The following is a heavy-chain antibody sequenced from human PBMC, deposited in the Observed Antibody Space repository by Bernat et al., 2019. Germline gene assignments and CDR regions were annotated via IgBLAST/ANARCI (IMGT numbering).Heavy chain of an antibody. D-gene: IGHD3-22*01. V-gene: IGHV1-24*01. CDR1: GYTLTELS. CDR2: FDPEDGET. Sequence: QVQLVQSGAEVKKPGASVKVSCKVSGYTLTELSMHWVRQAPGKGLEWMGGFDPEDGETIYAQKFQGRVTMTEDTSTDTAYMELSSLRSEDTAVYYCATRLGFSYYDSSGYPISGFDYWGQGTLVTVSS. J-gene: IGHJ4*02. CDR3: ATRLGFSYYDSSGYPISGFDY.